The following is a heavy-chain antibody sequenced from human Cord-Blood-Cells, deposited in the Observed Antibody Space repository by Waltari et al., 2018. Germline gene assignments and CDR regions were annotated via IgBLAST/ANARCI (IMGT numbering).Heavy chain of an antibody. CDR2: INPNSGGT. CDR3: ARADCSSTSCYGMDV. D-gene: IGHD2-2*01. CDR1: GYTFTGYY. Sequence: QVQLVQSGAEVKQPGASVKVSCKASGYTFTGYYMHRVRQAPGQGLEWMGWINPNSGGTNYAQKFQGWVTMTRDTSISTAYMELSRLRSDDTAVYYCARADCSSTSCYGMDVWGQGTTVTVSS. V-gene: IGHV1-2*04. J-gene: IGHJ6*02.